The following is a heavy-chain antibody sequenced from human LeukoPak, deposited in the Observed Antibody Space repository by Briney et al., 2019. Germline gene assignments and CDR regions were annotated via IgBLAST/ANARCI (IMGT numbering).Heavy chain of an antibody. CDR3: ASSPGIAAAYNWFDP. Sequence: SETLSLTCTVSGGSISSYYWSWIRQPPGKGLEWIGYIYYSGSTNYNPSLKSRVTISVDTSKNQFSLKLSSVTAADTAVYYCASSPGIAAAYNWFDPWGQGTLVTVSS. V-gene: IGHV4-59*12. D-gene: IGHD6-13*01. J-gene: IGHJ5*02. CDR2: IYYSGST. CDR1: GGSISSYY.